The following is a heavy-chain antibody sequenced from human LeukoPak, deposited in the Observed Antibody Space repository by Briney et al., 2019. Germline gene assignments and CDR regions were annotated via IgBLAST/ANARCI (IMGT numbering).Heavy chain of an antibody. D-gene: IGHD3-10*01. Sequence: GGSLRLSCTASGFTFSTYGMHWVRQAPGRGLEWVAVIWYDGSIKYYAGSVKGRFTISRDNSKNTLYLQMNSLRAEDTAVYYCARAVGPYDYWGQGTLVTVSS. CDR2: IWYDGSIK. J-gene: IGHJ4*02. CDR3: ARAVGPYDY. CDR1: GFTFSTYG. V-gene: IGHV3-33*01.